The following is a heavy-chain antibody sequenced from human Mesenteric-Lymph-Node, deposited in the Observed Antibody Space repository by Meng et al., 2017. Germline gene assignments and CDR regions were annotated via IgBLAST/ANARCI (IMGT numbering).Heavy chain of an antibody. J-gene: IGHJ6*02. CDR3: ARRGKVAVAGTFTYYYYYGMDV. V-gene: IGHV5-51*01. CDR1: GYSLTSYW. CDR2: IYPGDSDT. Sequence: GESLKISCKGSGYSLTSYWIGWVRQMPGKGLEWMGIIYPGDSDTRYSPSFQGQVTISADKSISTAYLQWSSLKASDTAMYYCARRGKVAVAGTFTYYYYYGMDVWGQGTTVTVSS. D-gene: IGHD6-19*01.